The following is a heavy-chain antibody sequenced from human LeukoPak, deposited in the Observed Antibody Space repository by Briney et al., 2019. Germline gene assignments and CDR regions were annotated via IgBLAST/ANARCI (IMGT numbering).Heavy chain of an antibody. J-gene: IGHJ4*02. V-gene: IGHV1-8*03. D-gene: IGHD2-2*02. CDR2: MNPNSVTT. CDR1: GYTFTIYD. CDR3: ARGEVVPAAIPFDY. Sequence: ASVKVSCKASGYTFTIYDINWDRPVTGQGLEWVGWMNPNSVTTGYAQKFQGRVTITRNTSISTAYMELSSLRSEDTAVYYCARGEVVPAAIPFDYWGQGTLVTVSS.